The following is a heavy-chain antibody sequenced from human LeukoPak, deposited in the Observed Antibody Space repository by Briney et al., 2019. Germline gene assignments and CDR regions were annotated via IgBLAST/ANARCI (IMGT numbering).Heavy chain of an antibody. CDR1: GFTFSSYA. V-gene: IGHV3-23*01. J-gene: IGHJ4*02. CDR3: AKEGGRTPFYYYISSGFDY. CDR2: ISGSGGST. D-gene: IGHD3-22*01. Sequence: GGSLRLSCAASGFTFSSYAMSWVRQAPGKGLEWVSAISGSGGSTYYADSVKGRFTISRDNSKNTLYLQMNSLRAEDTAVYYCAKEGGRTPFYYYISSGFDYWGQGPLVTVSS.